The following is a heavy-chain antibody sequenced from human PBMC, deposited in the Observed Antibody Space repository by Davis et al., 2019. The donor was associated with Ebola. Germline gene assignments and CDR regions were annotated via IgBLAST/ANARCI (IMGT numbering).Heavy chain of an antibody. CDR1: GGTFSSYG. J-gene: IGHJ4*02. CDR2: IIPIFGTA. CDR3: ARDAGGDGSYLGGY. Sequence: AASVKVSCKASGGTFSSYGISWVRQAPGQGLEWMGGIIPIFGTANYAQKFQGRVTITADKSTSTAYMELSSLRSEDTAVYYCARDAGGDGSYLGGYWGQGTLVTVSS. D-gene: IGHD1-26*01. V-gene: IGHV1-69*06.